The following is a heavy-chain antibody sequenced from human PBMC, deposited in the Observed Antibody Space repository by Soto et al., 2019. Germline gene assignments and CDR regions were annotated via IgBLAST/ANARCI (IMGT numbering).Heavy chain of an antibody. J-gene: IGHJ5*02. D-gene: IGHD3-10*01. CDR3: ARGGMSSVSP. V-gene: IGHV3-7*01. CDR2: IKQDGSEK. CDR1: GFTFSGYW. Sequence: GGSLRLSCAASGFTFSGYWMSWVRQAPGKGLEWVASIKQDGSEKYYVDSVRGRVTISRDNAKNSLDLQMNSLRAEDTAIYYCARGGMSSVSPWGQGTLVTVSS.